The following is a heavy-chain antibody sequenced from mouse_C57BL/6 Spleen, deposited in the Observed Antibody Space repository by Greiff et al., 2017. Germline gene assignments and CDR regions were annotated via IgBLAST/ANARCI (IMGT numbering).Heavy chain of an antibody. Sequence: LVKPGASVKIPCKASGYTFTDYNMDWVKQSHGKSLEWIGDINPNNGGTIYNQKFKGKATLTVDKSSSTAYMELRSLTSEDTALYYCARGYDGYLYAMDYWGQGTSVTVSS. CDR3: ARGYDGYLYAMDY. CDR2: INPNNGGT. J-gene: IGHJ4*01. D-gene: IGHD2-3*01. V-gene: IGHV1-18*01. CDR1: GYTFTDYN.